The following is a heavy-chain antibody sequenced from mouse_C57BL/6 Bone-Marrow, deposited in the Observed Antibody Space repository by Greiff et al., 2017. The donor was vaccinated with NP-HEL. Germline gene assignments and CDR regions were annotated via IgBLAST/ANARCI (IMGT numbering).Heavy chain of an antibody. D-gene: IGHD1-1*01. J-gene: IGHJ3*01. CDR3: ARPFITTVVAPPAWFAY. Sequence: QVQLQQSGAELARPGASVKLSCKASGYTFTSYGISWVKQRTGQGLEWIGVIYPRSGNTYYNEKFKGKATLTADKSSSTAYMEIRSLTSEDSAVYFCARPFITTVVAPPAWFAYWGQGTLVTVSA. V-gene: IGHV1-81*01. CDR2: IYPRSGNT. CDR1: GYTFTSYG.